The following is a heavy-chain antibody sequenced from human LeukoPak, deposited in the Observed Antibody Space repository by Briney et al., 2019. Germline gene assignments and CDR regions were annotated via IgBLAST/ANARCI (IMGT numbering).Heavy chain of an antibody. CDR3: AKSNGYAFIDI. V-gene: IGHV4-39*07. D-gene: IGHD3-16*01. Sequence: SETLSFTCTVSGASISTSNYYWGSIRQPPGKGLEWIGNIFYSGSTSYGPSLKSPLTKSLDTSRNQFSLKLNSTAADTAVYYCAKSNGYAFIDIWGEGTMVTVSS. CDR1: GASISTSNYY. CDR2: IFYSGST. J-gene: IGHJ3*02.